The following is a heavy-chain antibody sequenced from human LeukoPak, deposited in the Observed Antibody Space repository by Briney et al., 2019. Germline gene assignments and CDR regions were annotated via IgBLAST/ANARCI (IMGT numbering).Heavy chain of an antibody. V-gene: IGHV3-33*06. CDR3: AKAACSGASCFSNSRDAFDV. J-gene: IGHJ3*01. Sequence: GGSLRLSCAASGIILSDFGMHWVRQAPGKGLEWMAIIWYDGSNKYYADSVKGRFTISRDNSQNTMYLQMNSLRAEDSAVYYCAKAACSGASCFSNSRDAFDVWGQGTMVTVSS. CDR1: GIILSDFG. D-gene: IGHD2-15*01. CDR2: IWYDGSNK.